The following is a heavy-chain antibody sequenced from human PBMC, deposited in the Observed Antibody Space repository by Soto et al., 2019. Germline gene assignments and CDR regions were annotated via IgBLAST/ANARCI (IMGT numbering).Heavy chain of an antibody. CDR3: ARDLGIAAAGGGDAFDI. Sequence: GGSLRLSCAASGFTFSSYGMHWVRQAPGKGLEWVAVIWYDGSNKYYADSVKGRFTISRDNSKNTLYLQMNSLRAEDTAVYYCARDLGIAAAGGGDAFDIWGQGTMVTVSS. CDR1: GFTFSSYG. CDR2: IWYDGSNK. D-gene: IGHD6-13*01. V-gene: IGHV3-33*01. J-gene: IGHJ3*02.